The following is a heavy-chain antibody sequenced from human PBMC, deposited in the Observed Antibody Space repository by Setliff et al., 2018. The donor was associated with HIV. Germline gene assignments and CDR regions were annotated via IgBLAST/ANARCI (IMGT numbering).Heavy chain of an antibody. CDR3: ARQQHSSDLKIWNY. CDR1: GGSISSGSYY. V-gene: IGHV4-39*01. CDR2: IYYSWST. Sequence: TSETLSLTCTVSGGSISSGSYYWSWIRQPPGKGLEWIGSIYYSWSTYYNPSLKSRVTISVDTSKNQFSLTLTSVTAADTAVYYCARQQHSSDLKIWNYWGQGTLVTVSS. D-gene: IGHD6-19*01. J-gene: IGHJ4*02.